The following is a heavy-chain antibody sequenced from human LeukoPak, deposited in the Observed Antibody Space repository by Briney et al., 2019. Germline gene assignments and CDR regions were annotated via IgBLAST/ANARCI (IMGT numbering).Heavy chain of an antibody. D-gene: IGHD2-2*01. Sequence: GGSLRLSCAASGFTFSSCGMHWVRQAPGKGLEWVSSISSSSSYIYYADSVKGRFTISRDNAKNSLYLQMNSLRAEDTAVYYCARPLGVPAAPGYWDYYYMDVWGKGTTVTVSS. CDR2: ISSSSSYI. J-gene: IGHJ6*03. CDR3: ARPLGVPAAPGYWDYYYMDV. V-gene: IGHV3-21*01. CDR1: GFTFSSCG.